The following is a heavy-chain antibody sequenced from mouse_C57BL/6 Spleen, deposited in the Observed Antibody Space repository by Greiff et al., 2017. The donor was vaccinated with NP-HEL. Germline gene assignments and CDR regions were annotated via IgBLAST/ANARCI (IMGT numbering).Heavy chain of an antibody. J-gene: IGHJ2*01. CDR3: TRSYYGSSYGY. Sequence: VQLQESGAELVRPGASVTLSCKASGYTFTDYEMHWVQQTPVHGLEWIGAIDPEAGGTAYTQKFKGKAILTADKSSSTAYMELRSLTSEDAAVYYCTRSYYGSSYGYWGQGTTLTVSS. D-gene: IGHD1-1*01. V-gene: IGHV1-15*01. CDR2: IDPEAGGT. CDR1: GYTFTDYE.